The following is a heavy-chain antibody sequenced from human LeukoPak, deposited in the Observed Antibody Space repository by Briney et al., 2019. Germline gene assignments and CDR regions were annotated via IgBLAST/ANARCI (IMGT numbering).Heavy chain of an antibody. CDR2: IYYSGST. CDR3: ARGQATYYYDSSGYYSFDY. CDR1: GGSISSGDYY. Sequence: SETLSLTCTVSGGSISSGDYYWSWIRQPPGKGLEWIGGIYYSGSTYYSPSLKSRVTISVDTSKNQFSLKLSSVTAADTAVYYCARGQATYYYDSSGYYSFDYWGQGTLVTVSS. J-gene: IGHJ4*02. V-gene: IGHV4-39*01. D-gene: IGHD3-22*01.